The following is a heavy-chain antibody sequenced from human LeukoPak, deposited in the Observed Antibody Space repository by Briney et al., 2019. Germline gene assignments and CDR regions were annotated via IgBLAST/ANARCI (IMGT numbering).Heavy chain of an antibody. D-gene: IGHD6-19*01. J-gene: IGHJ4*02. Sequence: GGSLRLSCAASGFTFSNAWMSWVRQAPGKGLEWVGRIKSKTDGGTTDYAAPVKGRFTISRDDSKNTLYLQMNSLKTEDTAVYYCTTDSYSSGWGTYFDYWGQGTLVTVSS. V-gene: IGHV3-15*01. CDR1: GFTFSNAW. CDR2: IKSKTDGGTT. CDR3: TTDSYSSGWGTYFDY.